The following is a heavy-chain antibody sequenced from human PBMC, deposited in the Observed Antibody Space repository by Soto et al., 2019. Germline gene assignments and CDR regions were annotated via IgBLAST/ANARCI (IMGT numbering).Heavy chain of an antibody. CDR2: IYYSGST. CDR1: GGSISSGDYY. D-gene: IGHD5-12*01. Sequence: SETLSLTCTISGGSISSGDYYWSWIRQPPGKGLEWIGYIYYSGSTYYNLSLKSRVTISVDTSKNQFSLKLSSVTAADTAVYYCARGRDGYNSHWGQGTLVTVSS. J-gene: IGHJ4*02. V-gene: IGHV4-30-4*01. CDR3: ARGRDGYNSH.